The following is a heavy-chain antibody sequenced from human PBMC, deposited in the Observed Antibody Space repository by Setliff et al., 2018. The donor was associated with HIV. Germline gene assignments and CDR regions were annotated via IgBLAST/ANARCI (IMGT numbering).Heavy chain of an antibody. D-gene: IGHD3-16*01. CDR3: ARRIGAGNFDY. V-gene: IGHV4-4*09. Sequence: SETLSLTCPVSGDSTSSYYWSWIRQPPGKGLEWIGYIYTTGSTNYNPSLKSRVTISVDTSKNQFSLKLSSVTAADTAVYYCARRIGAGNFDYWGQGTLVTVSS. CDR1: GDSTSSYY. CDR2: IYTTGST. J-gene: IGHJ4*02.